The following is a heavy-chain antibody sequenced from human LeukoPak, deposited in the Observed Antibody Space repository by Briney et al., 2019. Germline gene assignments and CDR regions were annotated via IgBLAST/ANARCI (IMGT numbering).Heavy chain of an antibody. J-gene: IGHJ4*02. CDR2: ISRGSDHI. CDR3: ARPYDTRGYFPDY. D-gene: IGHD3-22*01. CDR1: GNYW. Sequence: GGSLRLSCAASGNYWMHWVRQAPGKGLEWVSSISRGSDHIFYADSMKGRFTISRDNAKNSLYLQMTSLGAEDTAVYYCARPYDTRGYFPDYWGQGTLVTVSS. V-gene: IGHV3-21*01.